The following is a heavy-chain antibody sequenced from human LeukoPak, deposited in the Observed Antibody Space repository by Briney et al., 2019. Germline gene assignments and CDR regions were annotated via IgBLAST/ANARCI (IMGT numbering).Heavy chain of an antibody. CDR2: KKEDGGEK. CDR1: GFTFSSYW. Sequence: PGGSLRLSCAASGFTFSSYWMSCVRRAPGKGLEWVANKKEDGGEKYYVDSVTGRFTISRDNAKNSMYLQMNSLRAEDTAVYFCAREIGSAARGRWGQGTLVTVSS. J-gene: IGHJ4*02. V-gene: IGHV3-7*05. CDR3: AREIGSAARGR. D-gene: IGHD6-13*01.